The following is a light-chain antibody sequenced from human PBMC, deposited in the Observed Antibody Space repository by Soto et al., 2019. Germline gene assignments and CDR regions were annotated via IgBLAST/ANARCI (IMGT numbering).Light chain of an antibody. V-gene: IGLV2-8*01. J-gene: IGLJ1*01. Sequence: QSVLTQPPSASGSPGQSVTISCTGTSSDVGGYNYVSWYQQHPGKATKLMIYEVSKRPSGVPDRFSGSKSGNTASLTVSGLQAEDEADYYCSSYAGSPLCVFGTGTKVTVL. CDR1: SSDVGGYNY. CDR3: SSYAGSPLCV. CDR2: EVS.